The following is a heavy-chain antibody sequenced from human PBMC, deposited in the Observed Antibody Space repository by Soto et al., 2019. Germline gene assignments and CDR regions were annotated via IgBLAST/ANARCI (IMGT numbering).Heavy chain of an antibody. V-gene: IGHV4-59*08. D-gene: IGHD6-6*01. J-gene: IGHJ6*03. Sequence: SETLSLTCTVSGGSISSYYWSWIRQPPGKGLEWIGYIYYSGSTNYNPSLKSRVTISVDTSKNQFSLKLSSVTAADTAVYYCARRKRYSSSTVPHFYYYYMDVWGKGTTVTVSS. CDR2: IYYSGST. CDR1: GGSISSYY. CDR3: ARRKRYSSSTVPHFYYYYMDV.